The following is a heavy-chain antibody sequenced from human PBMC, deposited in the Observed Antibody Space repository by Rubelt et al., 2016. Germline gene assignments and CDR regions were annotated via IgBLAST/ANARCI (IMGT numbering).Heavy chain of an antibody. V-gene: IGHV4-38-2*02. J-gene: IGHJ4*02. CDR2: IYHSGST. CDR3: ATTADWNPGGFDY. CDR1: GYSISSGYY. Sequence: QVQLQESGPGLVKPSETLSLTCTVSGYSISSGYYWGWIRQPPGKGLEWIGIIYHSGSTNYNPSLKSRVTISVDKSKNQFSLKLSSVTAADTAVYYCATTADWNPGGFDYWGQGTLVTVSS. D-gene: IGHD1-1*01.